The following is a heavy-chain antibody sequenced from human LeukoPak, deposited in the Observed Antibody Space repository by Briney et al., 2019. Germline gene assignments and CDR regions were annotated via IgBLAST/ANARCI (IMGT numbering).Heavy chain of an antibody. CDR3: ARIGPKIGSVVIFSFDY. CDR1: GFTFSSYE. CDR2: ISSSGSTI. Sequence: PGGSLRLSCAASGFTFSSYEMNWVRQAPGKGLEWVSYISSSGSTIYYADSVKGRFTISRDNAKNSLYLQMNSLRAEDTAVYYCARIGPKIGSVVIFSFDYWGQGTLVTVSS. J-gene: IGHJ4*02. V-gene: IGHV3-48*03. D-gene: IGHD3-22*01.